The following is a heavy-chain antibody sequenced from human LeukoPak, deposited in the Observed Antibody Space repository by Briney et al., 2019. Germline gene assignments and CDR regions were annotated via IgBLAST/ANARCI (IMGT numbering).Heavy chain of an antibody. J-gene: IGHJ5*02. D-gene: IGHD4-17*01. CDR2: MNPNSGNT. V-gene: IGHV1-8*01. CDR1: GYTFTSYD. CDR3: ARDYGDYPNWFDP. Sequence: GASVKVSCKASGYTFTSYDINWVLQATGHGLEWMGWMNPNSGNTGYAQKFQGRVTMTRNTSISTAYMELSSLRSEDTAVYYCARDYGDYPNWFDPWGQGTLVTVSS.